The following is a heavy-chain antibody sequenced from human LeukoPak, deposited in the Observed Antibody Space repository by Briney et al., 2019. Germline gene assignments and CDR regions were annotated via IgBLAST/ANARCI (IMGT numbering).Heavy chain of an antibody. CDR1: GFTFSGSA. J-gene: IGHJ4*02. V-gene: IGHV3-73*01. D-gene: IGHD3-22*01. CDR3: ARRGGDYSHPYDY. Sequence: GGSLRLSCTASGFTFSGSAMHWFRQASGKRLEWGGRIRSKANSYATIYAASVKGRFTISRDDSKNTPYLQMNSLETEDTAVYYCARRGGDYSHPYDYWGQGTLVTVSS. CDR2: IRSKANSYAT.